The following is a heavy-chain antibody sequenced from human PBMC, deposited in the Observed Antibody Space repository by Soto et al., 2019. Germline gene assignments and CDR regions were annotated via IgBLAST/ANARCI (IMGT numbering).Heavy chain of an antibody. Sequence: SETLSLTCTVSGGSVSSGSYYWSWIRQPPGKGLEWIGYIYYSGSTNYNPSLKSRVTISVDTSKNQFSLKLSSVTAADTAVYYCARGYYYDSSGADYWGQGTLVTVSS. CDR3: ARGYYYDSSGADY. CDR1: GGSVSSGSYY. V-gene: IGHV4-61*01. D-gene: IGHD3-22*01. J-gene: IGHJ4*02. CDR2: IYYSGST.